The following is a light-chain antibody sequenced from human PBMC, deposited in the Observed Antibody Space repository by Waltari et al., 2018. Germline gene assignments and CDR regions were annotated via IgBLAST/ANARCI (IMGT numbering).Light chain of an antibody. CDR2: GAS. J-gene: IGKJ1*01. CDR1: QSVSSN. V-gene: IGKV3-15*01. CDR3: QQYENFPWT. Sequence: EIVMTQSPATLSVSPGERATLSCRASQSVSSNLAWYQQKPGQAPRLLIYGASTRATGIPARFSGSGSGTEFTLTISSLQSEDFAVYYCQQYENFPWTFGQGTKVEVK.